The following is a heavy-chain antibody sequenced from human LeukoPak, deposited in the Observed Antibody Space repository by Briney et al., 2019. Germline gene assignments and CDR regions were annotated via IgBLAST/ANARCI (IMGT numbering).Heavy chain of an antibody. CDR1: GYTFTSYG. V-gene: IGHV1-18*01. CDR3: ARAKTLEPSPSNAFDI. J-gene: IGHJ3*02. CDR2: ISAYNGNT. Sequence: ASVKVSYKASGYTFTSYGYSWVRQAPGQGLEWMGWISAYNGNTKYAQKFQGRVTMTTVTSTSTAYMELRSLTSDDTAVYYCARAKTLEPSPSNAFDIWGQGTMVTVSS. D-gene: IGHD1-1*01.